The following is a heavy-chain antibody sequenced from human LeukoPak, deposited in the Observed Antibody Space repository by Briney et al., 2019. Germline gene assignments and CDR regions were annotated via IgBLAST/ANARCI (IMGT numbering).Heavy chain of an antibody. CDR2: INAGNGNT. CDR3: ARVLHCSGGSCPILYYYYYGMDV. CDR1: GYTFTSYA. V-gene: IGHV1-3*01. Sequence: ASVKVSCKASGYTFTSYAMHWVRQAPGQRLEWMGRINAGNGNTKYSQKFQGRVTITRGTSASTAYMELSSLRSEDTAVYYCARVLHCSGGSCPILYYYYYGMDVWGQGTTVTVSS. D-gene: IGHD2-15*01. J-gene: IGHJ6*02.